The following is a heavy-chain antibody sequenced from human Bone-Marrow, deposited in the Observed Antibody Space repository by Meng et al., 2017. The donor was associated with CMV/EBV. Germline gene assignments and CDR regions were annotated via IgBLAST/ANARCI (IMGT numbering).Heavy chain of an antibody. Sequence: GESLKISCAASGFTFDDYGMTWVRQAPGKGLEWVSGINWNGGSTGYADSVKGRFTISRDNAKNSLYLQMNSLRAEDTAVYYCSRQVFWSGYRYYFDYWGQGALVTVSS. D-gene: IGHD3-3*01. CDR2: INWNGGST. J-gene: IGHJ4*02. CDR3: SRQVFWSGYRYYFDY. CDR1: GFTFDDYG. V-gene: IGHV3-20*04.